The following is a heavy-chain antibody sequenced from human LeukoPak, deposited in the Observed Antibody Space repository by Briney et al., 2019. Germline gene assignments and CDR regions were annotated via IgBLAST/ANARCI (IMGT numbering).Heavy chain of an antibody. CDR1: GFTFSTYN. D-gene: IGHD2/OR15-2a*01. V-gene: IGHV3-48*04. CDR2: ISSSSSTI. Sequence: GGSLRLSCAASGFTFSTYNMNWVRQAPGKGLEWVSYISSSSSTIYYADSVKGRFTISRDNAKNSLYLQMNSLRAEDTAVYYCARDGISPGYYYYGMDVWGQGTTVTVSS. J-gene: IGHJ6*02. CDR3: ARDGISPGYYYYGMDV.